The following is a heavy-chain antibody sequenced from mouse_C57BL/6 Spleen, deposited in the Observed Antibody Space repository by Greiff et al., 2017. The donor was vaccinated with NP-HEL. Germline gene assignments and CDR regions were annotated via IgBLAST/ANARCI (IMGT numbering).Heavy chain of an antibody. D-gene: IGHD1-1*01. CDR1: GYTFTDYY. J-gene: IGHJ3*01. Sequence: VQLQQSGAELVRPGASVKLSCKASGYTFTDYYINWVKQRPGQGLEWIARIYPGSGNTYYNEKFKGKATLTAEKSSSTAYMQLSSLTSEDSAVYFCARRYGSSFAWFAYWGQGTLVTVSA. CDR2: IYPGSGNT. CDR3: ARRYGSSFAWFAY. V-gene: IGHV1-76*01.